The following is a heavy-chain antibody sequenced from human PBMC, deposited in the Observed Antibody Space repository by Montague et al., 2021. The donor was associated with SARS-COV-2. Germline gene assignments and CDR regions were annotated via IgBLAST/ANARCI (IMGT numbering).Heavy chain of an antibody. D-gene: IGHD3-10*01. J-gene: IGHJ5*02. CDR3: ARDLENYGSGSYHFDP. V-gene: IGHV4-59*01. Sequence: SETLSLTCAVSGGPITSYYWNWIRQPPGKGLEYIGYIYHSGSTTYNPSLKSRVSISVDTSKNQFSLKLRSVTAADTAVYYCARDLENYGSGSYHFDPWGQGTLVTVSS. CDR1: GGPITSYY. CDR2: IYHSGST.